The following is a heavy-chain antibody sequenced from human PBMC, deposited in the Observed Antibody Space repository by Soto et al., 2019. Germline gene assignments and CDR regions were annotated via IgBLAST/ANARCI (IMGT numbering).Heavy chain of an antibody. D-gene: IGHD3-16*01. CDR3: AKDFSGDYVSRYGMDV. J-gene: IGHJ6*02. CDR2: ISGSGGST. Sequence: GGSLRLSCAASGFTFSSYAMSWVRQAPGKGLEWVSAISGSGGSTYYADSMKGRFTISRDNSKNTLYLQMNSLRAEDTAVYYCAKDFSGDYVSRYGMDVWGQGTTVTVSS. CDR1: GFTFSSYA. V-gene: IGHV3-23*01.